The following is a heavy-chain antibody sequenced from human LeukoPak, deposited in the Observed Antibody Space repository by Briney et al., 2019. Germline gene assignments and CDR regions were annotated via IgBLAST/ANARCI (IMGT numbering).Heavy chain of an antibody. V-gene: IGHV3-21*01. D-gene: IGHD3-3*01. CDR2: ISSSSSYI. CDR3: AKDSPSDFWSGPLLHIDY. J-gene: IGHJ4*02. Sequence: GGSLRLSCAASGFTFSSYSMNWVRQAPGKGLEWVSSISSSSSYIYYADSVKGRFTISRDNSKNTLYLQMNSLRAEDTAVYYCAKDSPSDFWSGPLLHIDYWGQGTLVTVSS. CDR1: GFTFSSYS.